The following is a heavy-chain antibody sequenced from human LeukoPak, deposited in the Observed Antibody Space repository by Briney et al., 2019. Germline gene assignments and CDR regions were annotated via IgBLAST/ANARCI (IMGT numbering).Heavy chain of an antibody. D-gene: IGHD2-2*01. J-gene: IGHJ5*02. V-gene: IGHV4-61*01. CDR3: AREGLVVVPAALSYNWFDP. CDR1: GGSISSGSYY. Sequence: SETLSLTCTVSGGSISSGSYYWSWIRQPPGKGLEWIGYIYYSGSTNYNPSLKSRVTISVDTSKNQFSLKLSSVTAADTAVYYCAREGLVVVPAALSYNWFDPWGQGTLVTVSS. CDR2: IYYSGST.